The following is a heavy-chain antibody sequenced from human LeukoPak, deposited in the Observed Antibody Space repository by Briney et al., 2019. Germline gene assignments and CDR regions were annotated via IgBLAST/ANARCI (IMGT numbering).Heavy chain of an antibody. V-gene: IGHV1-18*01. J-gene: IGHJ6*02. Sequence: ASVKVSCKPSGYKFTTYGITWVRQAPGQGLEWMGWINPYNGDIINPQKLQGRVTMTTDTSASTAYMELRSLTSDDTAVYYCARGSGRTSLDVWGQGTTVTVSS. CDR1: GYKFTTYG. CDR3: ARGSGRTSLDV. CDR2: INPYNGDI. D-gene: IGHD3-10*01.